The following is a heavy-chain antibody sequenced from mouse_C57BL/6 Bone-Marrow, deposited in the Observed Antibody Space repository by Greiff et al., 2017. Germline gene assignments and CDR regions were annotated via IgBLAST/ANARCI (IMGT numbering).Heavy chain of an antibody. Sequence: EVMLVESGGGLVQPGESLKLSCESNEYEFPSHDMSWVRKTPEKRLELVAAINSDGGSTYYPDTMERRFIISRDNTKKTLYLQMSSMRSEDTALYYCARLSTASDWYFDVWGTGTTVTVSS. CDR2: INSDGGST. V-gene: IGHV5-2*01. CDR1: EYEFPSHD. CDR3: ARLSTASDWYFDV. J-gene: IGHJ1*03. D-gene: IGHD1-2*01.